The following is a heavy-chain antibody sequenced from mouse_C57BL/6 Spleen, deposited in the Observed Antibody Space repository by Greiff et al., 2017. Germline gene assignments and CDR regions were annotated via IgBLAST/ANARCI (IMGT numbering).Heavy chain of an antibody. CDR2: IYPRSGNT. J-gene: IGHJ2*01. CDR1: GYTFTSYG. D-gene: IGHD1-1*01. Sequence: VQVVESGAELARPGASVKLSCKASGYTFTSYGISWVKQRTGQGLEWIGEIYPRSGNTYYNEKFKGKATLTADKSSSTAYMELRSLTSEDSAVYFCARATLVITTVVPPDYWGQGTTLTVSS. V-gene: IGHV1-81*01. CDR3: ARATLVITTVVPPDY.